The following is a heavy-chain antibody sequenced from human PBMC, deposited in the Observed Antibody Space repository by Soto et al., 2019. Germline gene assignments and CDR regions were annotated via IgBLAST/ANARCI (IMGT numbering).Heavy chain of an antibody. V-gene: IGHV1-2*02. D-gene: IGHD3-3*02. CDR1: GYTLGDHY. Sequence: GASVKVSCKASGYTLGDHYLHWVRQAPGRGLEWMGWLNPRSGDRDSAQRFRGRVTMTSDTSMNTAYLDLSSLRSDDTAVYFCARARLARSNFDTWGQGSLVTVSS. CDR3: ARARLARSNFDT. J-gene: IGHJ4*02. CDR2: LNPRSGDR.